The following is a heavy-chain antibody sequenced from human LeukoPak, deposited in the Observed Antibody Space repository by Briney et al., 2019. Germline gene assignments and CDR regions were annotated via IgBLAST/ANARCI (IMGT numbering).Heavy chain of an antibody. D-gene: IGHD6-19*01. Sequence: ASVKVSCKASGYTFTSYGISWVRQAPGQGLEWMVWMSAYNSNTNYAQKKLQGRVTMTTDTSTSTAYMELRSLRSDDTAVYYCARDPRFIAVAGGGWFDPWGQGTLVTVSS. CDR1: GYTFTSYG. V-gene: IGHV1-18*01. CDR3: ARDPRFIAVAGGGWFDP. J-gene: IGHJ5*02. CDR2: MSAYNSNT.